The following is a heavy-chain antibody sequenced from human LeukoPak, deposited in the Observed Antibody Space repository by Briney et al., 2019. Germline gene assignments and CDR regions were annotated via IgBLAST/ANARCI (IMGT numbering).Heavy chain of an antibody. CDR3: AREDYDYIWGSYRNNAFDI. CDR1: GGSISSGGYY. D-gene: IGHD3-16*02. Sequence: SETLSLTCTVSGGSISSGGYYWSWIRQHPGKGLEWIGYIYYSGSTYYNPSLKSRVTISVDTSKNQFSLKLSPVTAADTAVYYCAREDYDYIWGSYRNNAFDIWGQGTMVTVSS. CDR2: IYYSGST. J-gene: IGHJ3*02. V-gene: IGHV4-31*03.